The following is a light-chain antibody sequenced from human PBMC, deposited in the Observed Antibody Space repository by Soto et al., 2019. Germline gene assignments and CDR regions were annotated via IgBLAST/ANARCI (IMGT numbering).Light chain of an antibody. V-gene: IGKV1-5*03. J-gene: IGKJ1*01. Sequence: DIQMTQSPSTLSAPVGHRVTITFRAIQSISSWLAWYQQKPGKAPKLLVYKASSLASGVPSRFSDSGSGTELTLDISRLQSDDFAAYDCHQYNILCTFGQGIKVEIK. CDR1: QSISSW. CDR2: KAS. CDR3: HQYNILCT.